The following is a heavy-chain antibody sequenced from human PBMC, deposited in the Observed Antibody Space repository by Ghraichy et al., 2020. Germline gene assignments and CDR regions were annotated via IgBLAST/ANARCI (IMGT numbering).Heavy chain of an antibody. J-gene: IGHJ4*02. CDR2: INPNSGGT. D-gene: IGHD6-13*01. CDR1: GYTFTGYY. V-gene: IGHV1-2*06. Sequence: ASVRVSCKASGYTFTGYYMHWVRQAPGQGLEWMGRINPNSGGTNYAQKFQGRVTMTRDTSISTAYMELSRLRSDDTAVYYCARVMSSSSWDDYWGQGTLVTVSS. CDR3: ARVMSSSSWDDY.